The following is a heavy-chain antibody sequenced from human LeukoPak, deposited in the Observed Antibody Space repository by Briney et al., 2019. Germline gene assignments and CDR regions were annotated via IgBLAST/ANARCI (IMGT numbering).Heavy chain of an antibody. V-gene: IGHV3-21*06. D-gene: IGHD3-10*01. CDR1: GFTFSNYG. CDR3: ARGRSITLLLGVAMSDGFDI. Sequence: GGSLRLSCAASGFTFSNYGMNWVRQAPGKGLEWVSFTDTSGRYVYYGDSVKGRFTISRDNAKNLLFLQMNGLRAEDTALYYCARGRSITLLLGVAMSDGFDIWGQGAMVAVSS. J-gene: IGHJ3*02. CDR2: TDTSGRYV.